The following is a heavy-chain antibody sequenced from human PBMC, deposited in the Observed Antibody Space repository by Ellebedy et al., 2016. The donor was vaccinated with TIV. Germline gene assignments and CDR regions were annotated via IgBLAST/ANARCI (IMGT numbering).Heavy chain of an antibody. J-gene: IGHJ4*02. CDR2: IWYDGSNK. Sequence: GGSLRLXXAASGFTFSSYGMHWVRQAPGKGLEWVAVIWYDGSNKYYADSVKGRFTISRDNSKNTLYLQMNSLRTEDTALYYCAKDGLVRGDYGFYFDYWGQGTLVTVSS. D-gene: IGHD4-17*01. CDR1: GFTFSSYG. CDR3: AKDGLVRGDYGFYFDY. V-gene: IGHV3-30*02.